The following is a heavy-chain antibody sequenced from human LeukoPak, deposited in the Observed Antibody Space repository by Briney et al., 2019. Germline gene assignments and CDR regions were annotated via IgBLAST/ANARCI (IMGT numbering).Heavy chain of an antibody. D-gene: IGHD2-15*01. Sequence: ASVKVSCKASGYTFTSYYMHWVRQAPGQGLEWMGIINPSGGSTSYAQKFQGRVTMTRATSTSTVYMELSRLRSEDTAVYYCARDAQGGIVVVVAAYFFDYWGQGTLVTVSS. J-gene: IGHJ4*02. CDR1: GYTFTSYY. V-gene: IGHV1-46*01. CDR3: ARDAQGGIVVVVAAYFFDY. CDR2: INPSGGST.